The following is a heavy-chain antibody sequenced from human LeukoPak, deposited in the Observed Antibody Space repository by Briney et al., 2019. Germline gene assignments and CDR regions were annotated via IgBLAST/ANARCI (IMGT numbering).Heavy chain of an antibody. Sequence: GGSLRLSCAASGFTFSSYWMSWVRQAPGKGLEWVANIKQDGSEKYYVDSVKGRFTISRDNAKNSLYLQMNSLRAEDTAAYYCARAGGIAVAGKSYYYGMDVWGQGTTVTVSS. CDR2: IKQDGSEK. CDR1: GFTFSSYW. D-gene: IGHD6-19*01. V-gene: IGHV3-7*01. CDR3: ARAGGIAVAGKSYYYGMDV. J-gene: IGHJ6*02.